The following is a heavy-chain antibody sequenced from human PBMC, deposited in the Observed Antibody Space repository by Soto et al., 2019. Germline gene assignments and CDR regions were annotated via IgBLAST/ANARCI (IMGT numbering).Heavy chain of an antibody. Sequence: EVQLVESGGGLVQPGGSLRLSCAASGVTVSSNYMSWVRQAPGQGLEWVSVIYSRGDIKYADSGKGRFTVSRDNSKNTLFLQMNSLRVEDTAVYYCARNVPVTTLGYWGQGTLVTVSS. CDR3: ARNVPVTTLGY. CDR2: IYSRGDI. CDR1: GVTVSSNY. J-gene: IGHJ4*02. D-gene: IGHD4-17*01. V-gene: IGHV3-66*01.